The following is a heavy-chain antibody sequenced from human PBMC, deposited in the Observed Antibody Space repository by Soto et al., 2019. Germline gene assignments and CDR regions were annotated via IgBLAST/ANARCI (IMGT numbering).Heavy chain of an antibody. CDR1: CGSISRYS. CDR3: ARHLGEKIGGYYYFYGMDV. D-gene: IGHD3-16*01. J-gene: IGHJ6*02. CDR2: IYYRGST. Sequence: SETLSLTCTVSCGSISRYSWNWIRQSPGKGLEWIGYIYYRGSTNYNPSLMSRVTISIDTSKNQFSLRLSSVTAADTAVYYCARHLGEKIGGYYYFYGMDVWGQGTTVTVS. V-gene: IGHV4-59*08.